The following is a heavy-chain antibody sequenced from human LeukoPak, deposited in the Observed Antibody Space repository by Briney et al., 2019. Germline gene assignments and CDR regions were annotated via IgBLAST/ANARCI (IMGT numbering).Heavy chain of an antibody. D-gene: IGHD1-26*01. CDR1: GFTFSNYS. CDR2: ISSSSSYI. J-gene: IGHJ4*02. V-gene: IGHV3-21*01. CDR3: ARDGGSYSIDY. Sequence: GGSLRLSCSASGFTFSNYSMNWVRQAPGKEVEWVSSISSSSSYIYYADSVKGRFTISRDNAKNSLYLQMNSLRAEDTAVYYCARDGGSYSIDYWGQGTLVTVPS.